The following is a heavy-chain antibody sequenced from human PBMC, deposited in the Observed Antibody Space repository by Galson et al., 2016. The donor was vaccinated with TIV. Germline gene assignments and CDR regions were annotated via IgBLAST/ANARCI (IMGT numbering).Heavy chain of an antibody. CDR1: GGTFSNFV. J-gene: IGHJ4*02. Sequence: SVKVSCKASGGTFSNFVISWVRQAPGQGLEWMGSINPIFGTANYAQKFQGRVTITADTSTSTIYMELSSLRSEDTAEDDCARGRGYYFGSGSSYFDYWGQGSLVTVSS. CDR2: INPIFGTA. D-gene: IGHD3-10*01. CDR3: ARGRGYYFGSGSSYFDY. V-gene: IGHV1-69*06.